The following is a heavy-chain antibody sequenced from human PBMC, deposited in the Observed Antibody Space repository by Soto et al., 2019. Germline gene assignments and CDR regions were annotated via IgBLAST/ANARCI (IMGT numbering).Heavy chain of an antibody. Sequence: GGSLRLSCAASGFTFSSYGMHWVRQAPGKGLEWVAVIWYDGSNKYYADSVKGRFTISRDNSKNTLYLQMNSLRAEDTAVYYCAREEPHCSSTSCLPPRWRYGMDVWGQGTTVTVSS. V-gene: IGHV3-33*01. J-gene: IGHJ6*02. CDR2: IWYDGSNK. CDR1: GFTFSSYG. CDR3: AREEPHCSSTSCLPPRWRYGMDV. D-gene: IGHD2-2*01.